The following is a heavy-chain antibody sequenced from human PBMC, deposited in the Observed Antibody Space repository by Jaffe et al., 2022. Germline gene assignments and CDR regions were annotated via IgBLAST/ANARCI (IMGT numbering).Heavy chain of an antibody. V-gene: IGHV4-59*01. J-gene: IGHJ3*02. CDR2: IYYSGST. CDR1: GGSISSYY. Sequence: QVQLQESGPGLVKPSETLSLTCTVSGGSISSYYWSWIRQPPGKGLEWIGYIYYSGSTNYNPSLKSRVTISVDTSKNQFSLKLSSVTAADTAVYYCARVRSGGGKPANDAFDIWGQGTMVTVSS. D-gene: IGHD3-10*01. CDR3: ARVRSGGGKPANDAFDI.